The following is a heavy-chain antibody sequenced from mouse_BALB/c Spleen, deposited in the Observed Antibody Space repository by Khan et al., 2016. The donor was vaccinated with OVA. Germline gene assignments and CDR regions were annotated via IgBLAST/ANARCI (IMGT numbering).Heavy chain of an antibody. V-gene: IGHV2-2*02. CDR3: ARNYDYDEGLAY. Sequence: QVQLKDSGPGLVQPSQSLSITCTVSGFSLTNYGVHWVRQSPGKGLEWLGVIWSGGSTDYHAAFISRLSISKDNSKSQVFFKMNSLQPNDTAMYYCARNYDYDEGLAYWGQGTLVTVSA. D-gene: IGHD2-4*01. CDR2: IWSGGST. CDR1: GFSLTNYG. J-gene: IGHJ3*01.